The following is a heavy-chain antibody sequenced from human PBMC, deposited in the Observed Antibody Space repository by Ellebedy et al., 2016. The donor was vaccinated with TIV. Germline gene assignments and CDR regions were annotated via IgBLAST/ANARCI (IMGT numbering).Heavy chain of an antibody. CDR2: IIPIFGTA. Sequence: ASVKVSCKASGGTFSSYAISWVRQAPGQGLEWMGGIIPIFGTANYAQKFQGRVTMTRDTSTSTVYMELSSLRSEDTAVYYCARHARPYGMDVWGQGTTVTVSS. CDR3: ARHARPYGMDV. V-gene: IGHV1-69*05. CDR1: GGTFSSYA. J-gene: IGHJ6*02.